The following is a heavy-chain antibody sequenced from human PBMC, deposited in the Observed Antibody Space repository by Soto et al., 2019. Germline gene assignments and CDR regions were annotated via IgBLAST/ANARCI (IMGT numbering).Heavy chain of an antibody. CDR1: GFTFSSYA. Sequence: AGGSLRLSCAASGFTFSSYAMHWVRQAPGKGLEWVAVISYDGSNKYYADSVKGRFTISRDNSKNTLYLQMNSLRAEDTAVYYCAGPPNFDWLLVPDAFDIWGQGTMVTVSS. CDR2: ISYDGSNK. V-gene: IGHV3-30-3*01. J-gene: IGHJ3*02. CDR3: AGPPNFDWLLVPDAFDI. D-gene: IGHD3-9*01.